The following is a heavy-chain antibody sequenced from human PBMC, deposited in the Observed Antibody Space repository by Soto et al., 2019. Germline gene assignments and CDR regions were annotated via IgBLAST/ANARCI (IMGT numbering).Heavy chain of an antibody. CDR2: VNPILSMS. CDR1: GDTFNFYS. J-gene: IGHJ4*02. Sequence: QVQLVQSGAEVKSAGSSVKVSCKASGDTFNFYSINWVRQAPGLGLEWVGRVNPILSMSNYAQRFQGRVTMSADKSTRTAYMELRGLRSEDTAIYYFASNYGSGYRAFASWGQGALVTVSS. CDR3: ASNYGSGYRAFAS. D-gene: IGHD3-10*01. V-gene: IGHV1-69*02.